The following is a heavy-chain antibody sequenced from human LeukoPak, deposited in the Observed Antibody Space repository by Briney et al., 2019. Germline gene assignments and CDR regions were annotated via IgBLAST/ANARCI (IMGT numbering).Heavy chain of an antibody. V-gene: IGHV3-49*04. CDR2: IRSKVYGGTP. CDR3: TRDQTPYY. Sequence: GGSLRLSCTASGFTSGDYAMTWVRQAPGKGLEWVGFIRSKVYGGTPEYAASVKGRFTISRDDSKGVAYLQMNSLKTEDTAVYYCTRDQTPYYWGQGTLVTVSS. CDR1: GFTSGDYA. J-gene: IGHJ4*02.